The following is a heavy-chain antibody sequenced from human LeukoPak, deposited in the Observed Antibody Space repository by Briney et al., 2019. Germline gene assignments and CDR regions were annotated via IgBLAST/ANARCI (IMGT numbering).Heavy chain of an antibody. J-gene: IGHJ4*02. V-gene: IGHV4-4*07. D-gene: IGHD6-13*01. CDR2: IYSTGST. CDR1: GGSISSYY. Sequence: SETLSLACTVSGGSISSYYWSWIRQPAGKGLEWIGRIYSTGSTNYNPSLKSRVTMSVDTSKNQFSLRLRSVTAADTAVYYCAGQIASAGTAGFDFWGQGALVTVSS. CDR3: AGQIASAGTAGFDF.